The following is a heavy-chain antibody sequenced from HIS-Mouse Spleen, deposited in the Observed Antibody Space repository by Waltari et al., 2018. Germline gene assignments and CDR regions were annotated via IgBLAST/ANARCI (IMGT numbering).Heavy chain of an antibody. CDR2: IKQDGSEK. Sequence: EVQLVESGGGLVQPGGPRRLSCAASGFTFSSYWLSLVRLATGKGLEWVANIKQDGSEKYYVDSVKGRFTISRDNAKNSLYLQMNSLRAEDTAVYYCARVDTGDLSVRWYFDLWGRGTLVTVSS. CDR1: GFTFSSYW. CDR3: ARVDTGDLSVRWYFDL. J-gene: IGHJ2*01. D-gene: IGHD7-27*01. V-gene: IGHV3-7*01.